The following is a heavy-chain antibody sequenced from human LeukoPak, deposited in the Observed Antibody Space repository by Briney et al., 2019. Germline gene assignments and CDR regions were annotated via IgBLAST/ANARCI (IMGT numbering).Heavy chain of an antibody. V-gene: IGHV4-59*08. D-gene: IGHD6-6*01. CDR3: ARSFGEYSSSSVDY. CDR1: GGSISSYY. J-gene: IGHJ4*02. CDR2: IYYSGST. Sequence: SETLSLTCTVSGGSISSYYWSWIRQPPGKGPEWIGYIYYSGSTNYNPSLKSRVTISVDTSKNQFSLKLSSVTAADTAVYYCARSFGEYSSSSVDYWGQGTLVTVSS.